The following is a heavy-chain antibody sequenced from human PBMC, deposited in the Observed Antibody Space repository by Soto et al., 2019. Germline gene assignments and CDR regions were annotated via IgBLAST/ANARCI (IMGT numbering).Heavy chain of an antibody. J-gene: IGHJ6*02. CDR3: ATDGAAGAVMGV. D-gene: IGHD6-13*01. CDR1: GLIFSNYG. CDR2: ISSGGEYI. V-gene: IGHV3-21*06. Sequence: EVQLVESGGGLVKPGGSLRLSCTASGLIFSNYGLNWVRQAAVKRPEWVSSISSGGEYIDYADSVKGRLTISGDNANNILYLQLTSLGVEDTAVYYCATDGAAGAVMGVWGQGTTVTVSS.